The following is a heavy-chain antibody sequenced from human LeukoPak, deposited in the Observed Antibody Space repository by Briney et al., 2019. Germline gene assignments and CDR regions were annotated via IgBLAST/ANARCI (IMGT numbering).Heavy chain of an antibody. D-gene: IGHD6-6*01. J-gene: IGHJ4*02. CDR1: GYTFTGYY. CDR2: INPNSGGT. V-gene: IGHV1-2*02. Sequence: GASVKVSCKASGYTFTGYYMHWVRQAPGQGLEWMGWINPNSGGTNYAQKFQGRVTMTRDTSISTAYMELSRLRSDDTAVYYCARDFGAAYSSFFGYWGQGTLVTVSS. CDR3: ARDFGAAYSSFFGY.